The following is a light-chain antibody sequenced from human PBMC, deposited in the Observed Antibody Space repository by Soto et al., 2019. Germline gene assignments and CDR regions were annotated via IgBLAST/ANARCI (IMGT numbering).Light chain of an antibody. J-gene: IGKJ2*01. V-gene: IGKV1-6*01. CDR3: LHDYNCPDT. CDR2: GAS. CDR1: QDISKD. Sequence: AIQMTQSPSSLSASVGDRVSITCLASQDISKDLGWYQQKPGKAPNLLIYGASSLRNEVPSRFIGDGSGTDFTLTISILEPEDFATYDYLHDYNCPDTFGQGTKLDIK.